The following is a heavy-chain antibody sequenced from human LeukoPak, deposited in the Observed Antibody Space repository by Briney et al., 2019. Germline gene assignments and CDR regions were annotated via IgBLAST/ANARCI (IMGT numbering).Heavy chain of an antibody. Sequence: GGSLRLSCAASGFTFSSYAMSWVRQAPGKGLEWVLAISGSGDSTYYGDSVKGRFTISRDNSKNTLYLQMNSLRAEDTAVYYCAKTRPLDSSSWSHGDYWGQGTLVTVSS. D-gene: IGHD6-13*01. CDR3: AKTRPLDSSSWSHGDY. CDR1: GFTFSSYA. V-gene: IGHV3-23*01. J-gene: IGHJ4*02. CDR2: ISGSGDST.